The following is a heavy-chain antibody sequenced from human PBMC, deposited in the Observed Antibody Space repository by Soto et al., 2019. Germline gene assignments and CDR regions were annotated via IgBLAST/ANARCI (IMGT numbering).Heavy chain of an antibody. Sequence: QVQLVQSGAEVKKPGSSVKVSCKASGGTFRSYVTSWVRQAPGQGLEWLGGIIPMYGTTYYAQTFQGRVTLSADESTRPAFMELSSLRSEDTAVYYCARIGTLDWIDDYWGQGTLVTVSS. CDR1: GGTFRSYV. CDR2: IIPMYGTT. D-gene: IGHD1-1*01. J-gene: IGHJ4*02. CDR3: ARIGTLDWIDDY. V-gene: IGHV1-69*12.